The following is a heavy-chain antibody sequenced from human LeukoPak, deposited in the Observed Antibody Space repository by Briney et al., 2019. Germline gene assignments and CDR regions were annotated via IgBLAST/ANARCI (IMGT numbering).Heavy chain of an antibody. CDR1: GGSISSCY. CDR2: IYYSGST. V-gene: IGHV4-59*01. J-gene: IGHJ3*02. CDR3: ARVVVTAVGYNAFDI. D-gene: IGHD2-21*02. Sequence: PSETLSLTCTVSGGSISSCYWSWIRQPPGKGLEWIGYIYYSGSTNYNPSLKSRVTISVDMSKNQFSLKLSSVTAADTAVYYCARVVVTAVGYNAFDIWGQGTMVTVSS.